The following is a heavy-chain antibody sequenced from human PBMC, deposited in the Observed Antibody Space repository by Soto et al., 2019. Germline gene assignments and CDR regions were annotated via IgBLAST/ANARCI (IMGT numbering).Heavy chain of an antibody. CDR2: ISYDGSNK. V-gene: IGHV3-30-3*01. D-gene: IGHD3-22*01. Sequence: GGSLRLSCAASGFTFSSYAMHWVRQAPGKGLEWVAVISYDGSNKYYADSVKGRFTISRDNSKNTLYLQMNSLRAEDTAVYYCARDRGSGYYLFQHWGQGTLVTVSS. J-gene: IGHJ1*01. CDR1: GFTFSSYA. CDR3: ARDRGSGYYLFQH.